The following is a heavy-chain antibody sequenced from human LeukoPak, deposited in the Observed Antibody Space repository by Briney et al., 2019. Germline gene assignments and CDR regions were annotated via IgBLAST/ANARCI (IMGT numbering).Heavy chain of an antibody. CDR2: IKSKSDGGTI. CDR3: TTRRQDGW. D-gene: IGHD2-15*01. J-gene: IGHJ4*02. Sequence: PGGSLRLSCVGSGFTFSDAWMSWVRQAPGRGLEWVGRIKSKSDGGTIDYAAPVKGRFTISRDDSRNTLYLQMNSLKTEDTAVYYCTTRRQDGWWGQGTLVTVS. V-gene: IGHV3-15*01. CDR1: GFTFSDAW.